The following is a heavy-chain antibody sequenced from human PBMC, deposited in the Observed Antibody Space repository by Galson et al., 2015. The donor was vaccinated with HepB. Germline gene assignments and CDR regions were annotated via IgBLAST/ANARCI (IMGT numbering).Heavy chain of an antibody. Sequence: SLRLSCAASEFTFSSSGMHWVRQAPGKGLEWVAFIWYDGSNKYYADSGKGRFTISRDNSKNTLYLNVNSLRAEDTAVFYCAKEVNYGGHLPTDYWGQGTLVTVSS. V-gene: IGHV3-30*02. D-gene: IGHD4-23*01. CDR3: AKEVNYGGHLPTDY. CDR2: IWYDGSNK. J-gene: IGHJ4*02. CDR1: EFTFSSSG.